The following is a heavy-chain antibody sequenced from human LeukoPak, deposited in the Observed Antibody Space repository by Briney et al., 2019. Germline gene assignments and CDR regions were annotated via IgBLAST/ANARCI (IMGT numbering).Heavy chain of an antibody. Sequence: SETLSLTCPVSGGSISNYYYWPSIRQPPGKGLEWIGYVYYTGSTNFNPSLKSRVTMSLDTSRNQFSLKLTSLTAADTAVYYCARGAMATTPFFDYWGQGTLVTVSS. D-gene: IGHD5-24*01. V-gene: IGHV4-59*01. CDR2: VYYTGST. CDR1: GGSISNYY. CDR3: ARGAMATTPFFDY. J-gene: IGHJ4*02.